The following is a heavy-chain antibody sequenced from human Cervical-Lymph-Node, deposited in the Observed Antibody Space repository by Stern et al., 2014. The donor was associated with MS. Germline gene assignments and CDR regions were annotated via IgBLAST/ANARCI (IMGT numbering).Heavy chain of an antibody. Sequence: EMQLVESGPEVKRPGESLKISCQASGYTFTSYWIGWVRQMPGKSLEWIAIIFPGGSDIRYSPSFQGQVTISADKPSSTAYLQWNNLKASDTAIYYCARQRYFDYWGQGTLVTVSS. CDR1: GYTFTSYW. CDR3: ARQRYFDY. V-gene: IGHV5-51*01. J-gene: IGHJ4*02. CDR2: IFPGGSDI.